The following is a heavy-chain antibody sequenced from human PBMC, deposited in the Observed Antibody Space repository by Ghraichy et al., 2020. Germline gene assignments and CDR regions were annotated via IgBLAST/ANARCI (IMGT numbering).Heavy chain of an antibody. J-gene: IGHJ5*02. CDR3: ARGSPHGS. Sequence: GGALRLSCTASGFTFTTYWMYWVRQAPGKGLVCVSRINTDGSITSYADSVKGRFTISRDNAKNMVYLQMNSLTVEDTAVYYCARGSPHGSWGQGTRVTVSS. V-gene: IGHV3-74*01. D-gene: IGHD5-24*01. CDR1: GFTFTTYW. CDR2: INTDGSIT.